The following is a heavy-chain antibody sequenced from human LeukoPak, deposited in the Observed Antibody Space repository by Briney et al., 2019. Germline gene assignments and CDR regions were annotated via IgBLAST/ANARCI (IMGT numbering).Heavy chain of an antibody. Sequence: ASVKVSCKASGYTFTSYDINWVRQATGQGLEWMGWMNPNSGNTGYAQKFQGRVTITRNTSISTAYMELSSLRSEDTAAYYCARGVRGPYSSSWYYFDYWGQGTLVTVSS. CDR2: MNPNSGNT. V-gene: IGHV1-8*03. J-gene: IGHJ4*02. CDR1: GYTFTSYD. D-gene: IGHD6-13*01. CDR3: ARGVRGPYSSSWYYFDY.